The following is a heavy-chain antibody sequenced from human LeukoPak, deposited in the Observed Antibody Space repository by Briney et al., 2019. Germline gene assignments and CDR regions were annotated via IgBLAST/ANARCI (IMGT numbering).Heavy chain of an antibody. J-gene: IGHJ6*03. CDR1: GGSFSGYY. Sequence: PSETPSLTCAVYGGSFSGYYWSWIRQPPGKGLEWIGEINHSGSTNYNPSLKSRVTISVDTSKNQFSLKLSSVTAADTAVYYCARGGRYYDILTGYYTSNYYYYMDVWGKGTTVTVSS. CDR3: ARGGRYYDILTGYYTSNYYYYMDV. D-gene: IGHD3-9*01. CDR2: INHSGST. V-gene: IGHV4-34*01.